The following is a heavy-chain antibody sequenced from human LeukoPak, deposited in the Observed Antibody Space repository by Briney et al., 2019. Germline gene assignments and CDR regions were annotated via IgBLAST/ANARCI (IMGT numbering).Heavy chain of an antibody. Sequence: GRSLRLSCAASGFTFSSYAMHWVRQAPGKGLEWVAVISYDGSNKYYADSVKGRLTISRDNSKNTLYLQMNSLRAEDTAVYYCARELQQTGTFGYWGQGTLVTVSS. CDR3: ARELQQTGTFGY. CDR1: GFTFSSYA. J-gene: IGHJ4*02. CDR2: ISYDGSNK. D-gene: IGHD1-1*01. V-gene: IGHV3-30-3*01.